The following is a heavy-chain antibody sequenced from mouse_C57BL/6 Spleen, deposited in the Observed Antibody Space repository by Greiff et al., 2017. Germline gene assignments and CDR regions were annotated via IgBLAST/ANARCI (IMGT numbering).Heavy chain of an antibody. Sequence: QVQLQQSGPELVKPGASVKISCKASGYAFSSSWMNWVKQRSGKGLEWIGRIYPGDGDTNYNGKFKGKATLTADQSSSTAYMQLSSLTSEDSAVYFCARDGNGWGQGTTLTVSS. V-gene: IGHV1-82*01. D-gene: IGHD2-1*01. CDR1: GYAFSSSW. J-gene: IGHJ2*01. CDR2: IYPGDGDT. CDR3: ARDGNG.